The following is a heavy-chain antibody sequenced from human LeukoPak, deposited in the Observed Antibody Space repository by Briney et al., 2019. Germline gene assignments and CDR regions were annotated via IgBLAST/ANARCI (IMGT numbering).Heavy chain of an antibody. Sequence: SETLSLTCAVSGGSFSGYYWSWIRQSPGKGLEWIGEINHSGSTNYKSSLESRVTMSIDMSKRQFSLKLSSVTAADTAVYYCTRVIKRYNWNYVYAAGFDYWGQGTLVTVSS. V-gene: IGHV4-34*01. D-gene: IGHD1-7*01. CDR2: INHSGST. J-gene: IGHJ4*02. CDR1: GGSFSGYY. CDR3: TRVIKRYNWNYVYAAGFDY.